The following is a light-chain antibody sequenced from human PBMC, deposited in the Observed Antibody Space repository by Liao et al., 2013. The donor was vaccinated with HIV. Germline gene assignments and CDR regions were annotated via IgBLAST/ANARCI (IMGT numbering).Light chain of an antibody. CDR2: QDS. Sequence: SNELTQPPSVSVSPGQTASISCSGDKLGDKYIYWYQQKPGQSPVLVVYQDSKRPSGIPERFSGSNSGNTATLTISGTQALDEADYYCQAWDNSARVFGGGTKADRP. CDR1: KLGDKY. V-gene: IGLV3-1*01. CDR3: QAWDNSARV. J-gene: IGLJ3*02.